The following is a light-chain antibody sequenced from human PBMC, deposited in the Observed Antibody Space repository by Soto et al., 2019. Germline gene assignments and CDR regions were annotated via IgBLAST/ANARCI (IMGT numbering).Light chain of an antibody. CDR3: QQVNVYPST. V-gene: IGKV1-9*01. Sequence: IHLTQSPSSPSASVGDRVTITFRASQGISSYLGWYQQKPGKAPNLLIYDASTLHSGVPSRFSGGGSGTDFTLTISSLQPEDFATYYCQQVNVYPSTFGGGTKVDIK. CDR2: DAS. CDR1: QGISSY. J-gene: IGKJ4*01.